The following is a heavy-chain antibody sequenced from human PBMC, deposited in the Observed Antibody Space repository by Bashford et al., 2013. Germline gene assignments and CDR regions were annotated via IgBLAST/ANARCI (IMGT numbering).Heavy chain of an antibody. CDR3: AKDPNGDYIGAFDL. Sequence: HSGGSLRLSCVASGLRVSDYAVTWVRRVPGKGLEWVSSTRGGVQDSQYAASVKGRFTAFRDNSKNTVFLDMNNLRVEDSAVYHCAKDPNGDYIGAFDLWGQGTLVTVSS. CDR1: GLRVSDYA. J-gene: IGHJ1*01. D-gene: IGHD4-17*01. CDR2: TRGGVQDS. V-gene: IGHV3-23*01.